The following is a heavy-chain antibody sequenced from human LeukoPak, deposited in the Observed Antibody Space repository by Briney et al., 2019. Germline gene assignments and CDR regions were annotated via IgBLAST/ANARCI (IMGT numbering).Heavy chain of an antibody. CDR2: IRYDGSNK. V-gene: IGHV3-30*02. J-gene: IGHJ6*03. CDR3: AKDGANPAYYYDSSGYYYPYYYYYMDV. Sequence: GGSLRLSCAASGFTFSSYVMHWVRQAPGKGLEWVAFIRYDGSNKYYADSVKGRFTISRDNSKNTLYLQMNSLRAEDTAVYYCAKDGANPAYYYDSSGYYYPYYYYYMDVWGKGTTVTISS. CDR1: GFTFSSYV. D-gene: IGHD3-22*01.